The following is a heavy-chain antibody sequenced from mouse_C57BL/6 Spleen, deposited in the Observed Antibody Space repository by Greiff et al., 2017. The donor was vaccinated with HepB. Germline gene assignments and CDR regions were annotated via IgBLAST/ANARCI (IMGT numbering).Heavy chain of an antibody. J-gene: IGHJ1*03. CDR2: ISDGGSYT. V-gene: IGHV5-4*01. Sequence: EVKLMESGGGLVKPGGSLKLSCAASGFTFSSYAMSWVRQTPEKRLEWVATISDGGSYTYYPDNVKGRFTISRDNAKNNLYLQMSHLKSEDTARYYCARDPGGNYWYFDVWGTGTTVTVSS. CDR3: ARDPGGNYWYFDV. CDR1: GFTFSSYA. D-gene: IGHD2-1*01.